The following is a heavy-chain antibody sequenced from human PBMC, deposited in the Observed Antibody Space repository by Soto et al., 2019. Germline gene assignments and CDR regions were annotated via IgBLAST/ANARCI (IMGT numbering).Heavy chain of an antibody. D-gene: IGHD6-13*01. J-gene: IGHJ4*02. Sequence: SVKVSCKASGGTFSSYAISWVRQAPGQGLEWMGGIIPIFGTANYAQKFQGRVTITADESASTAYMELSSLRSEDTAVYYCARSSGLDSSSWSSYGGQGTLVTVSS. CDR2: IIPIFGTA. CDR1: GGTFSSYA. V-gene: IGHV1-69*13. CDR3: ARSSGLDSSSWSSY.